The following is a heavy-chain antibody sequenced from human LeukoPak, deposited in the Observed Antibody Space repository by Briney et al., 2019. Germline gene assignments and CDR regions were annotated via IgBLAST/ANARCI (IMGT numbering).Heavy chain of an antibody. CDR3: AMYGTVYYGALDY. V-gene: IGHV1-69*05. J-gene: IGHJ4*02. CDR1: GGTFSSSA. Sequence: SVKVSCKASGGTFSSSAVSWVRQAPGQGLEWMGRIIPIFGTTNYAQEFQGRVTVTTDESTSTAYMELISLTSEDTALYYCAMYGTVYYGALDYWGQGTLVTVSS. CDR2: IIPIFGTT. D-gene: IGHD3-3*01.